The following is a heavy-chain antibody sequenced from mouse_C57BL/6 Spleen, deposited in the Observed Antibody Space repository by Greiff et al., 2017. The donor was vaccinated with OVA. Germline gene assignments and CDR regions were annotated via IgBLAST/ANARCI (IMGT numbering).Heavy chain of an antibody. CDR1: GFNIKDDY. Sequence: EVQLQQSGAELVRPGASVQLSCTASGFNIKDDYMHWVKQRPEQGLEWIGWIDPENGDTEYASKFQGKATITADTSSNTAYLQLSSLTSEDTAVYYCIYDRFAYWGQGTLVTVSA. CDR3: IYDRFAY. D-gene: IGHD2-12*01. CDR2: IDPENGDT. V-gene: IGHV14-4*01. J-gene: IGHJ3*01.